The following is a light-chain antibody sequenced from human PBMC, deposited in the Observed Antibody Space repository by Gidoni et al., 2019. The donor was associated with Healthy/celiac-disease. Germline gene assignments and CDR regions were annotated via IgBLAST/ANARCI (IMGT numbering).Light chain of an antibody. Sequence: EIVMTQSPATLSVSPGERATLSCRPSQSVSSNLAWYQQKPGQAPSLLIYGASTRATGIPARFSGSGSGTEFTLTISSLQSEDFAVYYCQQYNNWPPTFXPXTKVDIK. J-gene: IGKJ3*01. CDR2: GAS. CDR1: QSVSSN. CDR3: QQYNNWPPT. V-gene: IGKV3-15*01.